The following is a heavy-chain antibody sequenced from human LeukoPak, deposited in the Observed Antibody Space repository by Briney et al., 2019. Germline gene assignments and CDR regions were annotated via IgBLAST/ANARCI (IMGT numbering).Heavy chain of an antibody. V-gene: IGHV1-24*01. CDR3: ARDRSLYSSSWYAPLPNFDY. CDR1: GYTLTELS. J-gene: IGHJ4*02. D-gene: IGHD6-13*01. Sequence: ASVKVSCNVSGYTLTELSMHWVRQAPGKGLEWMGGFDPEDGETIYAQKFQGRVTITADKSTSTAYMELSSLRSEDTAVYYCARDRSLYSSSWYAPLPNFDYWGQGTLVTVSS. CDR2: FDPEDGET.